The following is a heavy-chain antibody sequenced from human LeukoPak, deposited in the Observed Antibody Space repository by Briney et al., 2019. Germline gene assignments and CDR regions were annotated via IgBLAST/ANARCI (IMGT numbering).Heavy chain of an antibody. Sequence: PGGSLRLSCAASGFTFSTYSMNWVRQAPGKGLEWVSSISGSSSYIYYADSVKGRFTISRDNAKNSLYLQMNSLRAEDTAVYYCARDSTGARFDYWGQGTLVTVSS. CDR3: ARDSTGARFDY. D-gene: IGHD1-26*01. CDR2: ISGSSSYI. V-gene: IGHV3-21*01. CDR1: GFTFSTYS. J-gene: IGHJ4*02.